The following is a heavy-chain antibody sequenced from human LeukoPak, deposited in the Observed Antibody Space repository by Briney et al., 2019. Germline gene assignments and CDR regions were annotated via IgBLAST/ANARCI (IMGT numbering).Heavy chain of an antibody. CDR3: ARGHYDSRGYFGGMDV. J-gene: IGHJ6*02. D-gene: IGHD3-22*01. Sequence: SQTLSLTCAISGDSVSSNSATWHWIRQSPSRGLEWLGRTYYRSKWYNDYATSVKSRLTINPDTSKNQFSLQLNSVTPEDTAVYYCARGHYDSRGYFGGMDVWGQGTTATVSS. V-gene: IGHV6-1*01. CDR1: GDSVSSNSAT. CDR2: TYYRSKWYN.